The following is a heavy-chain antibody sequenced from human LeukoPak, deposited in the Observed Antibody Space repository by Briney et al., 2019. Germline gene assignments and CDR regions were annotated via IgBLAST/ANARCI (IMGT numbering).Heavy chain of an antibody. V-gene: IGHV4-4*07. D-gene: IGHD6-19*01. J-gene: IGHJ4*02. Sequence: SETLSLTCTVSGGSISSYYWSWIRQPAGEGLEWIGRIYTSGSTNYNPSLKSRVTMSVDTSKNQFSLKLSSVTAADTAVYYCARDLEGVGMQWFDYWGQGTLVTVSS. CDR2: IYTSGST. CDR1: GGSISSYY. CDR3: ARDLEGVGMQWFDY.